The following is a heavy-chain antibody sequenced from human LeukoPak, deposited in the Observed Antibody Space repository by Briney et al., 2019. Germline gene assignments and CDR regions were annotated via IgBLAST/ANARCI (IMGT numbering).Heavy chain of an antibody. V-gene: IGHV4-31*03. CDR2: IYYTGST. Sequence: SQTLSLTCTVSGGSISSGGYYWSWIRQHPGKGLEWIGYIYYTGSTYYTPSLKSRVTMSVDTSKNQFSLKLSSVTAADTALYYCARGGVTTTFSVWGQGTLVTVSS. J-gene: IGHJ4*02. CDR1: GGSISSGGYY. CDR3: ARGGVTTTFSV. D-gene: IGHD4-17*01.